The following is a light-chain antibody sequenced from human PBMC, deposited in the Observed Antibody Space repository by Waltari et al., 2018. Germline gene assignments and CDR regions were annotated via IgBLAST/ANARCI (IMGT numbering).Light chain of an antibody. J-gene: IGKJ1*01. V-gene: IGKV1D-8*03. Sequence: IWMTQSPSLLSASPGARVTITCRMSQGISTYLAWYQQKPGRAPDLLIYGASILHSGVPSRFSGSGSGTDFTLTISSLQSEDVATYYCQHYYNFPWTFGQGTKVEIK. CDR1: QGISTY. CDR3: QHYYNFPWT. CDR2: GAS.